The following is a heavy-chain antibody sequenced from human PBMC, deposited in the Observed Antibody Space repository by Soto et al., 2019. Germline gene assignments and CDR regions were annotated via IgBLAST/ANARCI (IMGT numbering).Heavy chain of an antibody. CDR2: IYYSGST. V-gene: IGHV4-31*03. D-gene: IGHD2-15*01. CDR3: ARGVVDKEDY. Sequence: SETLSLTCTVSGGSISRGGYYWCWIRQHPGKGLEWIGYIYYSGSTYYNPSLKSRVTISVDTSKNQFSLKLSSVTAADTAVYYCARGVVDKEDYWGQGTLVTVSS. J-gene: IGHJ4*02. CDR1: GGSISRGGYY.